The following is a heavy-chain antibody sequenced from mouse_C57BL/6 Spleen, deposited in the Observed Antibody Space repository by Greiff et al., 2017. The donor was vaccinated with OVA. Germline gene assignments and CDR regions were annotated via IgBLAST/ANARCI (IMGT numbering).Heavy chain of an antibody. CDR1: GYAFSSSW. J-gene: IGHJ4*01. V-gene: IGHV1-82*01. CDR2: IYPGAGDT. CDR3: ARGGRGYDAMDY. Sequence: QVQLQQSGPELVKPGASVKISCKASGYAFSSSWMNWVKQRPGKGLEWIGRIYPGAGDTNYNGKFKGKATLTADKSSSTAYMQLSSLTSEDSAVYVCARGGRGYDAMDYWGQGTSVTVSS. D-gene: IGHD1-1*02.